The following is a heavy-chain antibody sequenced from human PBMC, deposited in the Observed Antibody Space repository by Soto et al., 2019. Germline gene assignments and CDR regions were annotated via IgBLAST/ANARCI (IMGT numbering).Heavy chain of an antibody. CDR2: IKQDGSEK. CDR3: ARAEYQLLYYYYYGMDV. CDR1: GFTFSSYW. Sequence: GGSLRLSCAASGFTFSSYWMSWVRQAPGKGLEWVANIKQDGSEKYYVDSVKGRFTISRDNAENSLYLQMNSLRAGDTAVYYCARAEYQLLYYYYYGMDVWGQGTTVTVSS. J-gene: IGHJ6*02. V-gene: IGHV3-7*01. D-gene: IGHD2-2*01.